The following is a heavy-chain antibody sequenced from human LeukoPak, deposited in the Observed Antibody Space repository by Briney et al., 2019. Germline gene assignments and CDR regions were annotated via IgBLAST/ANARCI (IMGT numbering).Heavy chain of an antibody. CDR2: IYSDGST. Sequence: GGSLRLSCAASGFTVSSNYMSWVRQAPGKGLEWVSVIYSDGSTNYADSVKGRFTISRDNSKNMLYLQMNSLRAEDTAVYYCARSRIAAAGNFDYWGQGTLVTVSS. CDR3: ARSRIAAAGNFDY. D-gene: IGHD6-13*01. CDR1: GFTVSSNY. V-gene: IGHV3-53*01. J-gene: IGHJ4*02.